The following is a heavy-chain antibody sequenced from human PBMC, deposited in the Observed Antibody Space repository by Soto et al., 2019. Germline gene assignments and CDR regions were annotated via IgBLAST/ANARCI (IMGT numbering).Heavy chain of an antibody. CDR3: ARHPGAYYYGMDV. Sequence: PSETLSLTCAVSGGSISSGGYSWSWIRQPPGKGLEWIGYIYHSGSTYYNPSLKSRVTISVDRSKNQFSLKLSSVTAADTAVYYCARHPGAYYYGMDVWGQGTTVTVSS. CDR2: IYHSGST. CDR1: GGSISSGGYS. V-gene: IGHV4-30-2*01. J-gene: IGHJ6*02. D-gene: IGHD3-10*01.